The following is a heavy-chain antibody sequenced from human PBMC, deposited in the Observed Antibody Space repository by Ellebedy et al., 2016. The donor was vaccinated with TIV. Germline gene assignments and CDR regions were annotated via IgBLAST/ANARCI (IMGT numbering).Heavy chain of an antibody. V-gene: IGHV3-7*01. CDR1: GFTFSSYW. CDR3: ARGGLSGSYWSLSYYYGMDV. Sequence: GESLKISCAASGFTFSSYWMSWVRQAPGKGLEWVANIKQDGSEKYYVDSVKGRFTISRDNAKNSLYLQMNSLRAEDTAVYYCARGGLSGSYWSLSYYYGMDVWGEGTTVTVSS. J-gene: IGHJ6*04. D-gene: IGHD3-10*01. CDR2: IKQDGSEK.